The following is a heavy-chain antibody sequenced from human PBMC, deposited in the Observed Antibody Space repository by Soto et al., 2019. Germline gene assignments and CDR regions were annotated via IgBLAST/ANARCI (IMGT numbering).Heavy chain of an antibody. CDR1: GYTFTSYD. J-gene: IGHJ4*02. CDR2: MNPNSGNT. Sequence: ASVKVSCKASGYTFTSYDINWVRQATGQGLEWMGWMNPNSGNTGYAQKFQGRVTMTRNTSISTAYMELSSLRSEDTAVYYCATDSSGYWGPDYWGQGTLVTVSS. V-gene: IGHV1-8*01. CDR3: ATDSSGYWGPDY. D-gene: IGHD3-22*01.